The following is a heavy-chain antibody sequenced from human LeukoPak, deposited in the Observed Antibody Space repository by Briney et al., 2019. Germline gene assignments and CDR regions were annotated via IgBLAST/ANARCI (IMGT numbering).Heavy chain of an antibody. CDR2: IYTSGST. CDR3: ARGAGPFYDFWSGPPDY. J-gene: IGHJ4*02. Sequence: PSETLSLTCTVSGGSISSGSYYWSWLRQPAGKGPEWIGRIYTSGSTNYNPSLKSRVTISVDTSKNQFSLKLSSVTAADTAVYYCARGAGPFYDFWSGPPDYWGQGTLVTVSS. V-gene: IGHV4-61*02. CDR1: GGSISSGSYY. D-gene: IGHD3-3*01.